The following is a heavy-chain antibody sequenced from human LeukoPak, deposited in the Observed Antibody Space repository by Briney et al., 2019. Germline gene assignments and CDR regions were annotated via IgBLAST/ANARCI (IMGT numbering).Heavy chain of an antibody. J-gene: IGHJ5*02. V-gene: IGHV1-18*01. Sequence: ASVKVSCKASGYTFTSYGISWVRQAPGQGLEWMGWISAYNGNTNYAQKLQGRVTMTTDTSTSTAYMELRSLRSDDTAVYYSARDLVNESAAGPTYNWFDPWGQGTLVTVSS. CDR2: ISAYNGNT. CDR3: ARDLVNESAAGPTYNWFDP. CDR1: GYTFTSYG. D-gene: IGHD6-13*01.